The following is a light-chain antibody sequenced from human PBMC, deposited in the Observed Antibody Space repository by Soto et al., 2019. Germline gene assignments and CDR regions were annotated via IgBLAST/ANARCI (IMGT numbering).Light chain of an antibody. Sequence: QSSLTQPPSLSGAPGQRVTISCTGSSSNIGAGYDVHWYQQLPGTAPKLLIYVNTNRPSGVPDRFSGSKSGTSASLAIAGLQAEYEADYYCQSYDTNLSGVIFGGGTKVTVL. CDR1: SSNIGAGYD. J-gene: IGLJ2*01. CDR2: VNT. CDR3: QSYDTNLSGVI. V-gene: IGLV1-40*01.